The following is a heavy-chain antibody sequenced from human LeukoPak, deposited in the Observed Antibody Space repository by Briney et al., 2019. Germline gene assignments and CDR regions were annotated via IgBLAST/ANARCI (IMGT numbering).Heavy chain of an antibody. D-gene: IGHD3-3*01. CDR3: ARGRFTIFGAVRGRYDY. CDR1: GFTFSSYS. V-gene: IGHV3-21*01. CDR2: ISSSSSYI. J-gene: IGHJ4*02. Sequence: KAGGSLRLSCAASGFTFSSYSMNWVRQAPGKGLEWVSSISSSSSYIYYADSVKGRFTISRDNAKNSLYLQMNSLRAEDTAVYYCARGRFTIFGAVRGRYDYWGQGTLVTVSS.